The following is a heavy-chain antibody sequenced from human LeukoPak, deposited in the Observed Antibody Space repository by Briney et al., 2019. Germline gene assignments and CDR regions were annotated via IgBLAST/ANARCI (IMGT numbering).Heavy chain of an antibody. D-gene: IGHD3-22*01. Sequence: SETLSLTCTVSDGSISSYYWSWIRQPPGKGLEWIGSIYHSGNIYYNPSLKSRVTISVDTSKNQFSLKLSSVTAADTAVYYCARHDSSGPYNAFDIWGQGTMVTVSS. V-gene: IGHV4-59*05. CDR3: ARHDSSGPYNAFDI. J-gene: IGHJ3*02. CDR1: DGSISSYY. CDR2: IYHSGNI.